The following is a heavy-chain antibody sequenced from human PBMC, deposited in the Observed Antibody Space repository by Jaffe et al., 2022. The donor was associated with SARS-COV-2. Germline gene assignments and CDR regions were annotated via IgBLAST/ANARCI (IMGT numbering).Heavy chain of an antibody. V-gene: IGHV3-30*18. Sequence: QVQLVESGGGVVQPGRSLRLSCAASGFTFSSYGMHWVRQAPGKGLEWVAVISYDGSNKYYADSVKGRFTISRDNSKNTLYLQMNSLRAEDTAVYYCAKCDSSGLLYYYYGMDVWGQGTTVTVSS. CDR3: AKCDSSGLLYYYYGMDV. D-gene: IGHD3-22*01. CDR1: GFTFSSYG. J-gene: IGHJ6*02. CDR2: ISYDGSNK.